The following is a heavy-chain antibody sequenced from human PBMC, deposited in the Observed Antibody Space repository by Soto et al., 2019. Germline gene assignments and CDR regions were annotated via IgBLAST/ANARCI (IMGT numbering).Heavy chain of an antibody. CDR1: GDSVSSDITS. CDR3: ARGDALDV. J-gene: IGHJ3*01. V-gene: IGHV6-1*01. CDR2: TYYRSKWFH. Sequence: SQTLSLTCAISGDSVSSDITSWNWIRQSPSRGLEWLGRTYYRSKWFHDYAASVKSRITINPDTSKNQFSLELNSMTPEDTAVYYCARGDALDVWGQGTVVTVSS.